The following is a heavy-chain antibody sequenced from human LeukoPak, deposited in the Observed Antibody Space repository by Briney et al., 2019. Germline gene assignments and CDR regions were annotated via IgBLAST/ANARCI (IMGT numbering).Heavy chain of an antibody. CDR3: AKDLTAAMVF. D-gene: IGHD5-18*01. CDR2: ISYDGSNK. Sequence: GGSLTLSCAASGFTFSGYPIHWVRQAPGKGLEWVAVISYDGSNKYYADSVKGRFTISRDNSKNTLYLQMNSLRAEDTAVYYCAKDLTAAMVFWGQGTLVTVSS. CDR1: GFTFSGYP. V-gene: IGHV3-30-3*02. J-gene: IGHJ4*02.